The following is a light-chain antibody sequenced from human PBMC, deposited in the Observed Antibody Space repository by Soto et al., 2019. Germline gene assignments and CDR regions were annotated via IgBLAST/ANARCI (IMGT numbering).Light chain of an antibody. CDR3: QQYGSSPNT. CDR2: GAS. CDR1: QSVSRSY. Sequence: EIVLTQSPGTLSLSPGERATLSCRASQSVSRSYLAWYQQKPGQAPRLLFYGASSRATGIPDRFSGSGSGTDVTLTISRLEPEDFAVYYCQQYGSSPNTFGGGTKVEIK. J-gene: IGKJ4*01. V-gene: IGKV3-20*01.